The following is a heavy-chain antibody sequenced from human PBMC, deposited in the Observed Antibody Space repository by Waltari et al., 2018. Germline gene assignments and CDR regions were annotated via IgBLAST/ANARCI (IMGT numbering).Heavy chain of an antibody. Sequence: QVQLVQSGAEVKKPGASVKVSCKASGYTFTSYYMHWVRQAPGQGLEWMGIINPSGGSTSYAQKFQGRVTMTRDTSTSTVYMELSSLRSEDTAVYYCARGLRGWELHAAAFDIWGQGTMVTVSS. J-gene: IGHJ3*02. CDR3: ARGLRGWELHAAAFDI. D-gene: IGHD1-26*01. CDR2: INPSGGST. CDR1: GYTFTSYY. V-gene: IGHV1-46*01.